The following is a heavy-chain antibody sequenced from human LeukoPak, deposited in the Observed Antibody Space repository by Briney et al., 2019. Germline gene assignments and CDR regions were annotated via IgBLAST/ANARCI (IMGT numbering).Heavy chain of an antibody. Sequence: SETLSLTCAVYGGSFSGYYWRWIRQPPGKGLEWIGEINHSGSTNYNPSPKSRVTISVDTSKNQFSLKLSSVTAADTAVYYCARNYYDSSGQPFDYWGQGTLVTVSS. CDR2: INHSGST. J-gene: IGHJ4*02. D-gene: IGHD3-22*01. V-gene: IGHV4-34*01. CDR3: ARNYYDSSGQPFDY. CDR1: GGSFSGYY.